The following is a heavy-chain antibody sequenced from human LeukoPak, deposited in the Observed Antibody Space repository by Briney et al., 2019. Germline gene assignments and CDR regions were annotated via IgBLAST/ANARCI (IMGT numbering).Heavy chain of an antibody. CDR1: GFTFSSYD. CDR2: ISATSYTV. J-gene: IGHJ4*02. CDR3: ARGWSTKFDN. Sequence: PGGSLRLSCAASGFTFSSYDMNWVRRAPGKGLEWISYISATSYTVYYADSVKGRFTISRDAGKDSLFLQMNSLRVEDTAMYYCARGWSTKFDNWGQGTLVTVS. D-gene: IGHD2-8*01. V-gene: IGHV3-48*01.